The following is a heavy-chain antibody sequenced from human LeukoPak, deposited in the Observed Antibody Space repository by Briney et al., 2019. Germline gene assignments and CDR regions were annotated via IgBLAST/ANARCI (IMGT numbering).Heavy chain of an antibody. CDR1: GGTFSSYA. J-gene: IGHJ3*02. V-gene: IGHV1-69*04. Sequence: ASVKVSCKASGGTFSSYAISWVRQAPGQGLEWMGRIIPILGIANYAQKFQGRVTITADKSTSTAYMELSSLRSEDTAVYYCARGGYSSSWYPDAFDIWGQGTMVTVSS. CDR3: ARGGYSSSWYPDAFDI. CDR2: IIPILGIA. D-gene: IGHD6-13*01.